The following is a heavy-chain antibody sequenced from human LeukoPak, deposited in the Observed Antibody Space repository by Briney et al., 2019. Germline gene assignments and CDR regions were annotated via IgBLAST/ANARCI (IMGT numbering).Heavy chain of an antibody. Sequence: KTSETLSLTCGVSGGSISSTNWWSWVRQPPGQGLEWIGEISLAGRTNYNPSLNGRVTMSLDESSNQLSLNLTSVTAADTAIHYCSSESGAFCPFGYWGQGTLVIVPS. CDR3: SSESGAFCPFGY. V-gene: IGHV4-4*02. D-gene: IGHD1-26*01. CDR2: ISLAGRT. J-gene: IGHJ4*02. CDR1: GGSISSTNW.